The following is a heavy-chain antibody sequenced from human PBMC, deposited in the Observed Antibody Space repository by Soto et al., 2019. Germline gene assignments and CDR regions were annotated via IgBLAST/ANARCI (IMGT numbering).Heavy chain of an antibody. CDR2: INNDGSST. J-gene: IGHJ4*02. CDR1: GFTLSSFF. CDR3: VRDQDSRGYSVFNH. Sequence: GVSLRLSCAASGFTLSSFFMHWVRQGPGKGLVWVSRINNDGSSTTYADSAKGRFTISRDNAKNTLYLQMNSLRAEDTAVYFCVRDQDSRGYSVFNHWGQGTQVTVSS. D-gene: IGHD3-22*01. V-gene: IGHV3-74*01.